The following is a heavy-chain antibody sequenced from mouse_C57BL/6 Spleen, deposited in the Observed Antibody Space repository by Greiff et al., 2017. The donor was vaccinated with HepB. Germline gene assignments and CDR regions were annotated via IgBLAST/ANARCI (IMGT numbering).Heavy chain of an antibody. CDR2: FDPSDSYT. V-gene: IGHV1-69*01. Sequence: QVQLQQPGAELVLPGASVKLSCKASGYTFTSYWMHWVKQRPGQGLEWIGEFDPSDSYTNYNQKFKGKSTLTVDKSSSTAYMQLSSLTSEDSAVYYCARRGNYYGSSQYYYAMDYWGQGTSVTVSS. CDR1: GYTFTSYW. D-gene: IGHD1-1*01. J-gene: IGHJ4*01. CDR3: ARRGNYYGSSQYYYAMDY.